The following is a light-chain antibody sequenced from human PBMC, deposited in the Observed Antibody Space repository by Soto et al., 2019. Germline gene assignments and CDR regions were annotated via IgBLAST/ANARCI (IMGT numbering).Light chain of an antibody. CDR1: SSDVGDYNY. V-gene: IGLV2-14*01. J-gene: IGLJ1*01. CDR3: SSYASSSTLV. Sequence: QSVLTQPASVSGSPRHSSTISCTGTSSDVGDYNYVSWYQQHPGKAPKLMIYDVSNRPSGVSNRFSGSKSGNTASLTISGLQAEDEAEYYCSSYASSSTLVFGTGTKVTVL. CDR2: DVS.